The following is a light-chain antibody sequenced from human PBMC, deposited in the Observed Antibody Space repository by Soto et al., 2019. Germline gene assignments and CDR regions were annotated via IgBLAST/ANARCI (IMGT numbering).Light chain of an antibody. Sequence: EIVLTQSPGTLSLSPGERAPLSCRARHTISSSYLAWYQQKPGQAPRLLMYGISRRATGIPDRFSGSGSGTDFTLTITRLEPEDFAVYCCQQYVTSSPRTFGQGTKVDIK. V-gene: IGKV3-20*01. CDR3: QQYVTSSPRT. CDR1: HTISSSY. CDR2: GIS. J-gene: IGKJ1*01.